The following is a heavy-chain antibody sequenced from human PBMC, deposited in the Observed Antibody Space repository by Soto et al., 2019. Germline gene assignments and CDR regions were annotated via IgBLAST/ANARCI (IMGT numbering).Heavy chain of an antibody. CDR3: ASRSSGWYCDY. V-gene: IGHV3-23*01. CDR2: ISGSGGST. CDR1: GFTFSSYA. J-gene: IGHJ4*02. Sequence: EVQLLESGGGLVQPGGSLRLSCAASGFTFSSYAMNWVRQGPGKGLEWVSVISGSGGSTYYADSVKGRFTISRDNSKNRRYLQMSSLRAEGRAVYYCASRSSGWYCDYWGQGSLFTVSS. D-gene: IGHD6-19*01.